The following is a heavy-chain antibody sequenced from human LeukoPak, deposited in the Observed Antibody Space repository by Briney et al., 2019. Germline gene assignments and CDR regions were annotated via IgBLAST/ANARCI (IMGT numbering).Heavy chain of an antibody. CDR3: TGDIVVVPAAIPLDY. CDR1: GFTFSSYA. V-gene: IGHV3-23*01. CDR2: ISGSGGST. Sequence: AGGSLRLSCAASGFTFSSYAMSWVRQAPGKGLEWVSAISGSGGSTYYADSVKGRFTISRDNSKNTLYLQMNSLRAEDTAVYYCTGDIVVVPAAIPLDYWGQGTLVTVSS. J-gene: IGHJ4*02. D-gene: IGHD2-2*01.